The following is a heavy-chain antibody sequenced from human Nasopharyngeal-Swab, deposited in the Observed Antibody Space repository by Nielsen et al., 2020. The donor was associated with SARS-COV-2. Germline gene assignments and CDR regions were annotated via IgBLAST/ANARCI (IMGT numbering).Heavy chain of an antibody. CDR1: GYTFTGYY. CDR2: INPNSGGT. J-gene: IGHJ3*02. Sequence: ASVKVSCKASGYTFTGYYMHWVRQAPGQGLEWMGRINPNSGGTNYAQKFQGRVTITADKSTSTAYMELSSLRSEDTAVYYCARDFDSSGYGAEMGAFDIWGQGTMVTVSS. V-gene: IGHV1-2*06. CDR3: ARDFDSSGYGAEMGAFDI. D-gene: IGHD3-22*01.